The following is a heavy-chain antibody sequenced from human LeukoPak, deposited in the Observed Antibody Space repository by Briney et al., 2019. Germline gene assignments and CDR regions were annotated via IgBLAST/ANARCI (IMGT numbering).Heavy chain of an antibody. CDR2: IYYSGTT. J-gene: IGHJ4*02. Sequence: SETLSLTCTVSGDSLSDYYWTWIRQPPGKGLEYIGYIYYSGTTKYSPSLRSRVTMSVDTSKNQFSLKLTSVTAADTSVYYCARQKRYFGNCDYWGQGTLVTVSS. V-gene: IGHV4-59*01. CDR1: GDSLSDYY. CDR3: ARQKRYFGNCDY. D-gene: IGHD3-9*01.